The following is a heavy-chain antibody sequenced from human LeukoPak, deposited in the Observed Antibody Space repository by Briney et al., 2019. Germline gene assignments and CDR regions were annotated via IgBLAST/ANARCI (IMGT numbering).Heavy chain of an antibody. CDR2: IYTSGST. CDR1: GGSISSYY. Sequence: PSETLSLTCTVSGGSISSYYWSWIRQPAGKGLEWIGRIYTSGSTNYNPSLKSRVTMSVDTSKNQFSLKLSSVTAADTAVYYCARETDTSGVYYYYYYMDVWGKGTTVTVSS. CDR3: ARETDTSGVYYYYYYMDV. V-gene: IGHV4-4*07. J-gene: IGHJ6*03.